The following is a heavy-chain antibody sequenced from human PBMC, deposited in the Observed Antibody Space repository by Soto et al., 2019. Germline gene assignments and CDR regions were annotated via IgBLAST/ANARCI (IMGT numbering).Heavy chain of an antibody. CDR3: ARTEVVAAVVYSYYGMDV. CDR1: GYMFTSYG. CDR2: ISGYNGHT. Sequence: ASVKVSCKTSGYMFTSYGMSWVRQAPGQGLEWMGWISGYNGHTKFAQSFQGRVTMATDTSTSTAYMELRSLTADDSAVYYCARTEVVAAVVYSYYGMDVWGQGTTVTVSS. D-gene: IGHD2-15*01. V-gene: IGHV1-18*04. J-gene: IGHJ6*02.